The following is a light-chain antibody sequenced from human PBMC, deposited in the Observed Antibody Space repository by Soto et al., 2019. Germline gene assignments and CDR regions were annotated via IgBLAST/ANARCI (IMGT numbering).Light chain of an antibody. Sequence: ALTQPASVSGSPGQSITISCTGTSSDVGGYNYVSWYQQHQGKAPKLMIYEVTNRPSGVSNRFSGSKSGNTASLTISGLQAEDEADYYCSSYTSSSTLVVFGGGTKVTVL. CDR1: SSDVGGYNY. V-gene: IGLV2-14*01. CDR3: SSYTSSSTLVV. CDR2: EVT. J-gene: IGLJ2*01.